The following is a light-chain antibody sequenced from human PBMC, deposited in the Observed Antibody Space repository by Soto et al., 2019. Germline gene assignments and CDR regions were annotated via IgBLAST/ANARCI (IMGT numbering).Light chain of an antibody. CDR3: QQYGRSPWA. V-gene: IGKV3-20*01. J-gene: IGKJ1*01. Sequence: EIVLTQSPGTLSLSPGEEATLSCRASQSVSGNLAWYQQRPGQVPRLLLYRASARAAGIPDRFSGSGSETDYTLTISSLAAEDFAVYYCQQYGRSPWAFGHGTQVEI. CDR1: QSVSGN. CDR2: RAS.